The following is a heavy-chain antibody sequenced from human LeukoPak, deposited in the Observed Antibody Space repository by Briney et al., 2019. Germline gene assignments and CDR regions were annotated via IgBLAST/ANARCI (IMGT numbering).Heavy chain of an antibody. CDR2: MNPNSGNT. V-gene: IGHV1-8*02. D-gene: IGHD4-17*01. CDR1: GGTFSSYT. CDR3: ARDGDYGDYDGY. J-gene: IGHJ4*02. Sequence: ASVKVSCKASGGTFSSYTISWVRQAPGQGLEWMGWMNPNSGNTGYAQKFQGRVTMTRNTSISTAYMELSSLRSEDTAVYYCARDGDYGDYDGYWGQGTLVTVSS.